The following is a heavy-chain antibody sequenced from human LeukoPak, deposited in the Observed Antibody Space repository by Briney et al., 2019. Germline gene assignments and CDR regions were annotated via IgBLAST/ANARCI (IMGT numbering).Heavy chain of an antibody. Sequence: SVKVSCKASGGTFSNYAINWVRQAPGQGLEWMGGIIPIFGTANYAQKFQGRVTITADESTSTAYMELSSLRSEDTAVYYCARSPLVGLGELSFGYFDYWGQGTLVTVSS. CDR1: GGTFSNYA. CDR3: ARSPLVGLGELSFGYFDY. D-gene: IGHD3-16*02. CDR2: IIPIFGTA. J-gene: IGHJ4*02. V-gene: IGHV1-69*13.